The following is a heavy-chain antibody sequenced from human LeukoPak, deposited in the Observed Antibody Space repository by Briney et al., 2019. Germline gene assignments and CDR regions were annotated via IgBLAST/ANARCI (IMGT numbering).Heavy chain of an antibody. CDR3: ARGPELDFDY. V-gene: IGHV4-34*01. CDR1: GGSFSGYY. J-gene: IGHJ4*02. CDR2: INHSGST. Sequence: PSETLSLTCAVYGGSFSGYYWSWIRQPPGKGLEWIGEINHSGSTNYNPSLKSRVTISVDTSKNQFSLKLSSVTAADTAVYYCARGPELDFDYWGQGTLVTVSS.